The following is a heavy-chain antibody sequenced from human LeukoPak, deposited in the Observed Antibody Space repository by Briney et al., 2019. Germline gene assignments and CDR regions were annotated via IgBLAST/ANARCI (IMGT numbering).Heavy chain of an antibody. CDR3: ARLPDEYSSSWDDDY. CDR1: GGSISSSSYY. CDR2: IYYSGST. Sequence: SETLSLTCTVSGGSISSSSYYWGWIRQPPGKGLEWIGSIYYSGSTYYNPSLKSRVTISVDTSKNQFSLKLSSVTAADTAVYYCARLPDEYSSSWDDDYWGQGTLVTVSS. D-gene: IGHD6-13*01. V-gene: IGHV4-39*01. J-gene: IGHJ4*02.